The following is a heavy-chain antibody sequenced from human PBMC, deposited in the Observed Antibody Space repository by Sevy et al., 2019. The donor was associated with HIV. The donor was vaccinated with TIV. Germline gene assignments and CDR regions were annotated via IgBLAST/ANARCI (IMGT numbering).Heavy chain of an antibody. Sequence: GGSLRLSCAASGFTFSNYWMTWVRQAPGKGLEWVANIKQDGSEKYYVDSVKGRFTLSRYNAKNSLYLQMNSLRAEDTAVYYCARDSSAWSYYFDYWGQGILVTVSS. D-gene: IGHD6-19*01. J-gene: IGHJ4*02. V-gene: IGHV3-7*01. CDR2: IKQDGSEK. CDR1: GFTFSNYW. CDR3: ARDSSAWSYYFDY.